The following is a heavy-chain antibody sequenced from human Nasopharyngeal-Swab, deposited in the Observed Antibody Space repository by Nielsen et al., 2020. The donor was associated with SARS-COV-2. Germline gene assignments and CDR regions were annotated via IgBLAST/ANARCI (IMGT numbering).Heavy chain of an antibody. CDR2: ISSSSSKS. CDR1: GFTISTNG. Sequence: GESLKIPCAASGFTISTNGMPWVRQAPGKGLEWLACISSSSSKSYYAYSVKGRFTISRDNPKNSLFLQMNSLRDEDTAVYYFARDVAIVGSTLDNLGQGTLVTLSS. CDR3: ARDVAIVGSTLDN. D-gene: IGHD1-26*01. V-gene: IGHV3-48*02. J-gene: IGHJ4*02.